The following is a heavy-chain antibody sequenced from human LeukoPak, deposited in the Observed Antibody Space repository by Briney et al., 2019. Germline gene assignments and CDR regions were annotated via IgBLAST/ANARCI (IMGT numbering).Heavy chain of an antibody. CDR2: INQDGSEK. J-gene: IGHJ4*02. D-gene: IGHD3-10*01. CDR3: VRDRVTKTMDFDY. Sequence: GGSLRLSCAASGFTFSSNWMSWVRQAPGKGLEWVGNINQDGSEKYYLDSVKGRFTISRDNAKNSLYLQMDSLRADDTAVYYCVRDRVTKTMDFDYWGQGTLVTVSS. CDR1: GFTFSSNW. V-gene: IGHV3-7*05.